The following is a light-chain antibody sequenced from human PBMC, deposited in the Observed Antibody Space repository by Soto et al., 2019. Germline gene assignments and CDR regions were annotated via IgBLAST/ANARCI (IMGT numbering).Light chain of an antibody. J-gene: IGKJ4*01. CDR3: QQFSTLPLT. CDR1: QSLLDSSINKNH. Sequence: DIVLTQDPDSLAVSLGERATIDCKSSQSLLDSSINKNHLAWYQQRPGQPPRLLIFWASTRESGVPDRFSGSGSGTDFTLTISSLQAEDVAVYYCQQFSTLPLTFGGGTKVEIK. V-gene: IGKV4-1*01. CDR2: WAS.